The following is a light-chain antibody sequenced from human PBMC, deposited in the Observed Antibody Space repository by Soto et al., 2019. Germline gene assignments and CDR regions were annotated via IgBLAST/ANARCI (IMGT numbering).Light chain of an antibody. CDR2: ATS. Sequence: DIQMTQSPSAMAASVGDRVTITCRASQGISNSLAWFQQKPGNVPRRLIYATSTLQSGVPSRFSGSGSGTEFTLTISSLQSEDFATYYCLHDNTFPYPFGQGTKVDIK. J-gene: IGKJ2*01. CDR1: QGISNS. V-gene: IGKV1-17*03. CDR3: LHDNTFPYP.